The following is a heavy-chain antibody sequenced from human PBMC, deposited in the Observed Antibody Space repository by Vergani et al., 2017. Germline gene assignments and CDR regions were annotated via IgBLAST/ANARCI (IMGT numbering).Heavy chain of an antibody. D-gene: IGHD4-17*01. Sequence: EVQLVESGGGLVQPGRSLRLSCAASGFTFDDYAMHWVRQAPGKGLEWVSGISWNSGSIGYADSVKGRFTISRDNAKNSLYLQMNSLRAEDTALYYCAKGDYGDYVEDGMDVWGQGTTVTVSS. CDR1: GFTFDDYA. J-gene: IGHJ6*02. CDR2: ISWNSGSI. V-gene: IGHV3-9*01. CDR3: AKGDYGDYVEDGMDV.